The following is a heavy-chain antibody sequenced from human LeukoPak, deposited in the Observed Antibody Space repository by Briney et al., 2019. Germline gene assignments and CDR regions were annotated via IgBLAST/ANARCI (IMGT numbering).Heavy chain of an antibody. CDR3: VKERDRGTDVADDFDF. Sequence: PGGSLRLSCVASGFTFRDYSMDWVRQVPGGGLEWVSAIARDDYTVYPDPLKGRFTISRDNSRNTLYLQKNTLRAEDTAVYYCVKERDRGTDVADDFDFWGQGTLVTVSS. D-gene: IGHD6-19*01. CDR1: GFTFRDYS. V-gene: IGHV3-23*01. J-gene: IGHJ4*02. CDR2: IARDDYT.